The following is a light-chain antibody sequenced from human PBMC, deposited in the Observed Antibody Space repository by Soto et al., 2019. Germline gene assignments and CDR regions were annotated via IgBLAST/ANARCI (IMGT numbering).Light chain of an antibody. Sequence: QLVLSQPPSASGTPGQRVTISCSGSSSNIRSNAVNWYQQLPGTAPKLLIYSNNQRPSGVPDRFSGSKSGTSASLAISGLQSEDEADYYCAAWDDSLNGPVFGGGTKVTVL. CDR1: SSNIRSNA. CDR3: AAWDDSLNGPV. CDR2: SNN. V-gene: IGLV1-44*01. J-gene: IGLJ2*01.